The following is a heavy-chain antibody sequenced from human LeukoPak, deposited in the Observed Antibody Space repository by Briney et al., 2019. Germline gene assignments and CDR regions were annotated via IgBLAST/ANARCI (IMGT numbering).Heavy chain of an antibody. CDR1: GYTFTSYD. Sequence: ASVKVSCKASGYTFTSYDINWVRQATGQGLEWMGWMNPNSGNTGYAQKFQGRVTITRNTSISTAYMELSSLRSEDTAVYYCARVGSSSWYGLYYYYYMDVWGKGTTVTVSS. D-gene: IGHD6-13*01. V-gene: IGHV1-8*03. J-gene: IGHJ6*03. CDR3: ARVGSSSWYGLYYYYYMDV. CDR2: MNPNSGNT.